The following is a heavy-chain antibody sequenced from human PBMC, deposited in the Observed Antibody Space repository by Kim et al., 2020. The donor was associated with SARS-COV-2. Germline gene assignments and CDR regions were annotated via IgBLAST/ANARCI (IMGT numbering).Heavy chain of an antibody. CDR3: ARDNEGEYQLGGWFDP. CDR1: GGSISSGGYY. V-gene: IGHV4-31*03. CDR2: IYYSGST. J-gene: IGHJ5*02. Sequence: SETLSLTCTVSGGSISSGGYYWSWIRQHPGKGLEWIGYIYYSGSTYYNPSLKSRVTISVDTSKNQFSLKLSSVTAADTAVYYCARDNEGEYQLGGWFDPWGQGTLVTVSS. D-gene: IGHD2-2*01.